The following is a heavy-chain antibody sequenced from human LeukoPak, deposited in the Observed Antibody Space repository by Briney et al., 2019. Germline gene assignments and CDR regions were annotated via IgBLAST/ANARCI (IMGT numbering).Heavy chain of an antibody. Sequence: SETLSLTCTVSGGSISGYYWSWIRQPPGKGLEWIGEINHSGSTNYNPSLKSRVTISVDTSKNQFSLKLSSVTAADTAVYYCARAPYDFWSGYHFDYWGQGTLVTVSS. V-gene: IGHV4-34*01. CDR1: GGSISGYY. CDR3: ARAPYDFWSGYHFDY. J-gene: IGHJ4*02. D-gene: IGHD3-3*01. CDR2: INHSGST.